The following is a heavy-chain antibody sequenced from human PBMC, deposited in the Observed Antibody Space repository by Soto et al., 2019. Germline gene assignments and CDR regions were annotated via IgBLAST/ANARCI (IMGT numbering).Heavy chain of an antibody. Sequence: ASVKVSCKASGYIFSSYVMYWVRQAPGQRLEWMGGINAGNGDTKYSQKFQGRVTITRDTSASTAYIELSSLRSEDTAVYYCAREYKPVPDLFDYWGQGTLVTVSS. CDR1: GYIFSSYV. J-gene: IGHJ4*02. D-gene: IGHD6-19*01. CDR3: AREYKPVPDLFDY. V-gene: IGHV1-3*01. CDR2: INAGNGDT.